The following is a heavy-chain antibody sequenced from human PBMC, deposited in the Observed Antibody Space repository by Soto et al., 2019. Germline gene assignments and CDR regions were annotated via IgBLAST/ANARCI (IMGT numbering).Heavy chain of an antibody. CDR3: GKVADSCYYTVDR. D-gene: IGHD3-22*01. Sequence: EVQLVESGGMLVQPGGSLRLSCAASGLTLSTSSMNWVRQAPGKGLEWISYIRRHTSVTAYADSVKGRFTISTDSAKNSLYLQLDSLRVEDTAVYYCGKVADSCYYTVDRWGQGTLVTVSS. CDR2: IRRHTSVT. J-gene: IGHJ5*02. CDR1: GLTLSTSS. V-gene: IGHV3-48*01.